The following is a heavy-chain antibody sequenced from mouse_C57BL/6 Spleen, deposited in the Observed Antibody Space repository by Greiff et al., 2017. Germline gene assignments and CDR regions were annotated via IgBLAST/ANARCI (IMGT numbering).Heavy chain of an antibody. CDR2: ISYDGSN. CDR3: ARTPYGNYRAYWDVDV. CDR1: GYSITSGYY. V-gene: IGHV3-6*01. D-gene: IGHD2-1*01. J-gene: IGHJ1*03. Sequence: ESGPGLVKPSQSLSLTCSVTGYSITSGYYWNWIRQFPGNKLEWMGYISYDGSNNYNPSLKNRISITRDTSKNQFFLKLNSVTTEDTATYYCARTPYGNYRAYWDVDVWGTGTTVTVSS.